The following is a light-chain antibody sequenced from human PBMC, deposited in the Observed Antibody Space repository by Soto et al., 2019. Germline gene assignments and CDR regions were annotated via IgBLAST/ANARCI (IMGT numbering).Light chain of an antibody. J-gene: IGKJ3*01. CDR3: HSYNTSAFS. CDR2: GAS. CDR1: QDIRTY. Sequence: DIQMTQSPSSLSASVGDRVTITCRASQDIRTYLAWYQQRPGKVPTLLIYGASTLQSGVPSRFSGSGSGTDYTLTISSLQPEDVATYYCHSYNTSAFSFGPGTKVDIK. V-gene: IGKV1-27*01.